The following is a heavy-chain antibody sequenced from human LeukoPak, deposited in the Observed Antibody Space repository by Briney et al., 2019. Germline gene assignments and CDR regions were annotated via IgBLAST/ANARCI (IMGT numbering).Heavy chain of an antibody. D-gene: IGHD2-8*01. CDR3: ARALGYCTNGVCQTWAVPGP. V-gene: IGHV7-4-1*02. CDR1: GFTFTSYA. Sequence: ASVKVSCKASGFTFTSYAINWVRQAPGQGLEWMGWINTNTGNPTYAQGFTGRFVFSLDTSVSTAYLQISSLKAEDTAVYYCARALGYCTNGVCQTWAVPGPWGQGTLVTVSS. CDR2: INTNTGNP. J-gene: IGHJ5*02.